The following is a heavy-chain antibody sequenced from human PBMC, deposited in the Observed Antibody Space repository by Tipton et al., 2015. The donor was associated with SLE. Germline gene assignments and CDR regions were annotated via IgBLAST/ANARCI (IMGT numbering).Heavy chain of an antibody. D-gene: IGHD6-6*01. CDR2: INHSGST. Sequence: LRLSCAVYGGSFNDHYWSWIRQSPGKGLEWIGEINHSGSTNYNSSLKSRVTMSVDTSKNQFSLSLSSVTAADTAVYYCARRGSSFGEGFDYWGQGTLATVSS. J-gene: IGHJ4*02. CDR1: GGSFNDHY. CDR3: ARRGSSFGEGFDY. V-gene: IGHV4-34*01.